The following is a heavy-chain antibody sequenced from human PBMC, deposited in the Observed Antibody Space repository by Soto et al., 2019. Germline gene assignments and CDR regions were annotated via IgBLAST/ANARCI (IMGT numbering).Heavy chain of an antibody. Sequence: EVQLVESGGGLVKPGGSLRLSCAASGFTFSSYSMNWVRQAPGKGLEWVSSISSSSSYIYYADSVKGRFTISRDNAKNSLDLQMSSLRAEDTAVYYCARETYYYVSGSYGPWGQGTLVTVSS. D-gene: IGHD3-10*01. V-gene: IGHV3-21*01. CDR1: GFTFSSYS. CDR3: ARETYYYVSGSYGP. CDR2: ISSSSSYI. J-gene: IGHJ5*02.